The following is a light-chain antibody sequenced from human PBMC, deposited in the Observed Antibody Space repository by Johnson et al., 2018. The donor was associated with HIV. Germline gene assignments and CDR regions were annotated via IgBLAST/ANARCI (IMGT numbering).Light chain of an antibody. CDR3: GTWDDSLSTGGV. CDR2: DNN. CDR1: SSNIGNKY. J-gene: IGLJ1*01. Sequence: HSVLTQPPSVSAAPGQKVTISCSGSSSNIGNKYVSWYQQLPGTAPKLLIYDNNKRPSGIPDRFSGSKSGTSATLGITGLQTGDEADYYCGTWDDSLSTGGVFGAGTKVTVL. V-gene: IGLV1-51*01.